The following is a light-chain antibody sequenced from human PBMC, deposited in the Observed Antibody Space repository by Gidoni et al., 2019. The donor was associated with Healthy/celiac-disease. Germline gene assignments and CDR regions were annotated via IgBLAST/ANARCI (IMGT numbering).Light chain of an antibody. Sequence: EIVLTQSPGTLSLSPGERATLSCMAIQSVSSSYLAWYQQKPGQAPRLLIYGASSRANGIPDRFSGSGSGTDFTLTISRLEPEDFAVYYCQQYGSSPRTFGQGTKVEIK. CDR2: GAS. J-gene: IGKJ1*01. CDR1: QSVSSSY. V-gene: IGKV3-20*01. CDR3: QQYGSSPRT.